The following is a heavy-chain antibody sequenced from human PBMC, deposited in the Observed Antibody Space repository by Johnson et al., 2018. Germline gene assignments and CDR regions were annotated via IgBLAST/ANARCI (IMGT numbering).Heavy chain of an antibody. Sequence: QVQLQESGPGLVKPSETLSLTCTVSGGSISSYYWSWIRQPPGKGLEWIGYIYYSGSTKYNPSLNSRVIISVDTSKNQFSLKLSSVTAADTAVYYCARTVATIEYFQHWGQGTLVTVSS. J-gene: IGHJ1*01. V-gene: IGHV4-59*01. CDR1: GGSISSYY. CDR3: ARTVATIEYFQH. CDR2: IYYSGST. D-gene: IGHD5-12*01.